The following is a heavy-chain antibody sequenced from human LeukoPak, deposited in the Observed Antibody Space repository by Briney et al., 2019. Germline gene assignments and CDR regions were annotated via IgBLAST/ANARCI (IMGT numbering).Heavy chain of an antibody. D-gene: IGHD2-2*01. CDR3: ARGVQPLHESDAFDI. CDR1: GDSVSSKSVA. CDR2: TYSRSKWYN. V-gene: IGHV6-1*01. Sequence: SQTLSLTCAISGDSVSSKSVAWNWIRQSPSRGLEWLGRTYSRSKWYNDYAVSVKSRITINPDTSKNQFSLQLNSVTPEDTAMYYCARGVQPLHESDAFDIWGQGTMVTVSS. J-gene: IGHJ3*02.